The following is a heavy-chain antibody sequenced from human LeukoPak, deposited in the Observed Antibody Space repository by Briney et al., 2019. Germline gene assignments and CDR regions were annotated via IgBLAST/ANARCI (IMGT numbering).Heavy chain of an antibody. J-gene: IGHJ4*02. V-gene: IGHV3-7*01. Sequence: PGGSLRLSCAAPGFTFSSYWMSWVRQAPGKGLEWVANIKQDGSEKYYVDSVKGRFTISRDNAKNSLYLQMNSLRAEDTAVYYCAREYGDYDGAFDYWGQGTLVTVSS. CDR2: IKQDGSEK. CDR1: GFTFSSYW. CDR3: AREYGDYDGAFDY. D-gene: IGHD4-17*01.